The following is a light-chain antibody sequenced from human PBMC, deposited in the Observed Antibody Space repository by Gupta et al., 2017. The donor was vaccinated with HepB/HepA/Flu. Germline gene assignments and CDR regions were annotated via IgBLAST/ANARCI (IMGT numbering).Light chain of an antibody. Sequence: DIQMTQSPSTLSASVGDRVTITCRASKSISSWLAWYQQKPGKAPKRLIYKASSLESGVPSKFSGSGSGTEFTITISSLKPDDFATYYCQQYTSYALTLGEGTKVEIK. V-gene: IGKV1-5*03. CDR2: KAS. J-gene: IGKJ4*01. CDR3: QQYTSYALT. CDR1: KSISSW.